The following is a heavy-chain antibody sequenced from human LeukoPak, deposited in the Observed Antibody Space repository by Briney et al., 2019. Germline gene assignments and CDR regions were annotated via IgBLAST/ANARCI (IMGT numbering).Heavy chain of an antibody. CDR3: ARVSDDYGDYYFDY. J-gene: IGHJ4*02. D-gene: IGHD4-17*01. CDR1: GGSISSYY. Sequence: SETLSLTCTVSGGSISSYYWSWIRQPPGKGLGWIGYIYYSGSTNYNPSLKSRVTISVDTSKNQFSLKLSSVTAADTAVYYCARVSDDYGDYYFDYWGQGTLVTVSS. V-gene: IGHV4-59*01. CDR2: IYYSGST.